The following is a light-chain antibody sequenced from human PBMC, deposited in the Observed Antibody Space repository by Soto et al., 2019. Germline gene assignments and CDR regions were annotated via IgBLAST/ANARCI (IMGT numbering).Light chain of an antibody. CDR2: DTS. Sequence: EVVLTQSPATLSLSPGERATLSCRASQSVGSYLAWYQQTPGQAPRLLIYDTSNRATGIPARFSGSGSGTDFTLTISSPEPEASAVYFCQQRRLWYSFGQGTTLEIK. CDR1: QSVGSY. CDR3: QQRRLWYS. V-gene: IGKV3-11*01. J-gene: IGKJ2*03.